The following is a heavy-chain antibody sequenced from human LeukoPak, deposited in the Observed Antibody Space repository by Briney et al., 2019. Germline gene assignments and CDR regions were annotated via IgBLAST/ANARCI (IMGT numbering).Heavy chain of an antibody. CDR2: INTKTGRT. CDR3: ARADFIDAGPYLIGP. D-gene: IGHD3-3*01. CDR1: GYSFTDYY. Sequence: ASVRVSCKTSGYSFTDYYIHWVRQAPGQGLEWMAWINTKTGRTSSARKFQGRVTMTRDPSITTVYMDMAWLMSDDTAIYFCARADFIDAGPYLIGPWGQGTLVTVSS. V-gene: IGHV1-2*02. J-gene: IGHJ5*02.